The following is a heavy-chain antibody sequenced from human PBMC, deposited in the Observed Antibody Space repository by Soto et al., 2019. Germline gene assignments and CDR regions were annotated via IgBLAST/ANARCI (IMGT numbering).Heavy chain of an antibody. V-gene: IGHV1-69*13. CDR2: IIPIFGTA. CDR1: GGTFSSYA. J-gene: IGHJ6*02. CDR3: ANDCYDTSGYYNHNYYCLAV. D-gene: IGHD3-22*01. Sequence: GASVKVSCKASGGTFSSYAISWVRQAPGQGLEWMGGIIPIFGTANYAQKFQGRVTITADESTSTAYMELSSLRSEDTAVYYCANDCYDTSGYYNHNYYCLAVWGQGTTVTVSS.